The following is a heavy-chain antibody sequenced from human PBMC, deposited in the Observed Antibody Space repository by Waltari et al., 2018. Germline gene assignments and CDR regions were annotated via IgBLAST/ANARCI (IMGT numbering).Heavy chain of an antibody. J-gene: IGHJ6*02. CDR1: GYSFTSYW. V-gene: IGHV5-51*01. CDR3: ARRPYYDLSGMDV. CDR2: IYPGCPDT. Sequence: EVQLVQSGAEVKKPGESLKISCKGSGYSFTSYWIGWVRQMPGKGLEWMGIIYPGCPDTRYRPSFQGQVTISADKSISTAYLQWSSLKASDTAMYYCARRPYYDLSGMDVWGQGTTVTVSS. D-gene: IGHD3-3*01.